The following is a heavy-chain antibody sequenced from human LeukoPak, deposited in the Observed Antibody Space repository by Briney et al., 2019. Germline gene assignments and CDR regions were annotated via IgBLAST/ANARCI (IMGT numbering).Heavy chain of an antibody. CDR2: IRRSGENT. V-gene: IGHV3-23*01. CDR1: GFTFSSYD. CDR3: ATVVARQLTPIYFHY. J-gene: IGHJ4*02. Sequence: PGGSLRLSCAASGFTFSSYDMSWVRQAPGRGLEWVSSIRRSGENTYYGDAVKGRFTISRDNSKNTVYLQMNNMRVDDTAVYYCATVVARQLTPIYFHYWGQGTLVTVSS. D-gene: IGHD3-10*01.